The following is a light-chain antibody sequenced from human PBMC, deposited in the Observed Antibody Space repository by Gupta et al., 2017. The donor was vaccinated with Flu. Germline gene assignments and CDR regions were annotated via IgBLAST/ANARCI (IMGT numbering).Light chain of an antibody. CDR2: DAS. V-gene: IGKV3-11*01. CDR3: QQRSTRGT. CDR1: QSLATF. J-gene: IGKJ4*01. Sequence: EVFLTQSPATLSLSPGERATLSCRASQSLATFLAWYQQKPGQAPRLIIYDASNRVPGIPDRFSGSGYGTDFTLTSSSRENEDSGVYYWQQRSTRGTFGGGTKVEIK.